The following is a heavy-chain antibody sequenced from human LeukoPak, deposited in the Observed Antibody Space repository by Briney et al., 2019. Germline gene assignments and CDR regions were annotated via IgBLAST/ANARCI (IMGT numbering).Heavy chain of an antibody. CDR3: ATRFSGYPYWYFDL. CDR1: GYSISSGYY. V-gene: IGHV4-38-2*02. D-gene: IGHD3-22*01. J-gene: IGHJ2*01. Sequence: SETLSLTCTVSGYSISSGYYWGWIRQPPGKGLEWIGEINHSGSTNYNPSLKSRVTISVDTSKNQFSLKLSSVTAADTAVYYCATRFSGYPYWYFDLWGRGTLVTVSS. CDR2: INHSGST.